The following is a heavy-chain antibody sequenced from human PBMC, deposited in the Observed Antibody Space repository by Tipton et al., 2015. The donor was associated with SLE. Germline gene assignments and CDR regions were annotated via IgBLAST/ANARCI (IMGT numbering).Heavy chain of an antibody. D-gene: IGHD2-2*02. CDR3: AREVSVVPGAIQYYYYYYMDV. Sequence: SLRLSCAASGFTFSSYAMSWVRQAPGKGLEWVSVIYSGGSTYYADSVKGRFTISRDNAKNSLYLQMNSLRAEDTAVYYCAREVSVVPGAIQYYYYYYMDVWGKGTTVTVSS. CDR2: IYSGGST. V-gene: IGHV3-23*03. J-gene: IGHJ6*03. CDR1: GFTFSSYA.